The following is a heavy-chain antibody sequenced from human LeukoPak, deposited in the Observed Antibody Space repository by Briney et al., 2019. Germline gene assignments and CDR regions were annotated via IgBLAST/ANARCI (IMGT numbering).Heavy chain of an antibody. CDR2: INNDGSTT. CDR1: GFTLSSYW. V-gene: IGHV3-74*01. CDR3: ARDNYFGMHV. J-gene: IGHJ6*02. Sequence: PGGSLRLSCAASGFTLSSYWMHWVRQAPGKGLVWVSQINNDGSTTNYADSVKGRFTISRDNAENTLYLQMNTLRAEDTAVYYCARDNYFGMHVWGQGTTVTVSS.